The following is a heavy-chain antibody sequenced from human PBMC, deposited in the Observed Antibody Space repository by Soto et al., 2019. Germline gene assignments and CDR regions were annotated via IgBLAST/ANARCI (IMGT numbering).Heavy chain of an antibody. V-gene: IGHV3-15*01. Sequence: GGSLRLSCAASGFTFSNDWMSWVRQAPGKGLEWVGRIKSKTDGGTTDYAAPVKGRFTISRDDSKNTLYLQMNSLKTEDTAVYYCTTGPPAYWFDYWGQGTLVTVSS. CDR1: GFTFSNDW. D-gene: IGHD2-21*01. CDR2: IKSKTDGGTT. CDR3: TTGPPAYWFDY. J-gene: IGHJ4*02.